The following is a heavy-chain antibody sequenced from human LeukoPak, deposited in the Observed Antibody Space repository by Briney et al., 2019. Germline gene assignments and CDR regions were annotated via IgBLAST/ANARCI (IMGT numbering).Heavy chain of an antibody. CDR1: GFTFDDYA. Sequence: GRSLRLSCAASGFTFDDYAMHWVRQAPGKGLEWVSGISWNSGSIGYADSVKGRFTISRDNAKNSLYLQMNSLRAEDTAFYYCEKDGAYNVDIVATMGWYFDLWGGGTLVTVSS. CDR2: ISWNSGSI. D-gene: IGHD5-12*01. CDR3: EKDGAYNVDIVATMGWYFDL. J-gene: IGHJ2*01. V-gene: IGHV3-9*01.